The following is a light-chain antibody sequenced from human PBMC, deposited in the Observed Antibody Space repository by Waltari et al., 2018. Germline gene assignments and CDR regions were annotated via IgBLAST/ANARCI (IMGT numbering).Light chain of an antibody. Sequence: DIVMTQSPDSLAVSLGGRSTVNCKSSQSVLSTSNNKNYLAWYQQKAGQSPKLLIYWASTRESGVPDRFSGSGSGTDFTLTISSLQAEDVAVYYCQQYYGSPLTFGGGTKVEIK. CDR3: QQYYGSPLT. J-gene: IGKJ4*01. CDR2: WAS. V-gene: IGKV4-1*01. CDR1: QSVLSTSNNKNY.